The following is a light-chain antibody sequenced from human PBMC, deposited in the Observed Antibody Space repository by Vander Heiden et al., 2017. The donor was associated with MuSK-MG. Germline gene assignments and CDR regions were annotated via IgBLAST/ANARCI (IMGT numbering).Light chain of an antibody. CDR2: SYN. J-gene: IGLJ3*02. CDR3: AAWDDSLNGWV. V-gene: IGLV1-44*01. Sequence: QSVLTQPPSASGTPGQRVTISCSGRSSNIGSNTVNWHRQLPGTAPKLLIYSYNQRPSGVPDRFSGSKSGTSASLAIRGLQSEDEADYYCAAWDDSLNGWVFGGGTKLTVL. CDR1: SSNIGSNT.